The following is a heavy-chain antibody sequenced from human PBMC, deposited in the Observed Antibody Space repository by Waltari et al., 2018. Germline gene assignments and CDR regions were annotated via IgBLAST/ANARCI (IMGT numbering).Heavy chain of an antibody. CDR2: ISSDSVSK. CDR3: AGPWGYYSDDGHYLDY. V-gene: IGHV3-30*15. Sequence: QVQLVESGGGGVQPGTSLRLSCTVSGITFGHYAMHWVRQAPGKGLEWLAIISSDSVSKFYAASVNGRFTISRDNSKNTMYLEMSALTLEYTAVYYCAGPWGYYSDDGHYLDYWGPGTQVFVSP. CDR1: GITFGHYA. J-gene: IGHJ4*02. D-gene: IGHD3-22*01.